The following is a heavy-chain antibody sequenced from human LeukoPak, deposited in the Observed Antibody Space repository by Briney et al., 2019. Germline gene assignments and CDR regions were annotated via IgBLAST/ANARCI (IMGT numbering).Heavy chain of an antibody. CDR1: GGTFSSYA. Sequence: SVTVSCKASGGTFSSYAISWVRQAPGQGLEWMGGIIPLFGTANYAQKFQGRVTITTDESTSTAYMELSSLRSEDTAVYYCARSVMAPRGGAWYYFDYWGQGTLVTVSS. J-gene: IGHJ4*02. CDR2: IIPLFGTA. CDR3: ARSVMAPRGGAWYYFDY. D-gene: IGHD5-24*01. V-gene: IGHV1-69*05.